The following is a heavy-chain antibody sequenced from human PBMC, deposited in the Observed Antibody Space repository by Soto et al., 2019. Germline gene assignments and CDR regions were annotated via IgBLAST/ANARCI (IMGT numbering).Heavy chain of an antibody. Sequence: GGSLRLSCAASGFIFSSYWMHWVRQAPGKGLEWVSAISSSGGSTYYADSVKGRFTISRDNSKNTLYLQMNSLRAEDTAVYYCAKDVQDISPYRDIWGQGTMVTVSS. D-gene: IGHD1-1*01. CDR3: AKDVQDISPYRDI. V-gene: IGHV3-23*01. CDR2: ISSSGGST. J-gene: IGHJ3*02. CDR1: GFIFSSYW.